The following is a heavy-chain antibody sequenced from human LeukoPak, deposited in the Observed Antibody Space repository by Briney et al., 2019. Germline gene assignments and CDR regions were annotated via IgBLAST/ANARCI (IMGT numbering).Heavy chain of an antibody. CDR1: GYTFTGYY. Sequence: GASVKVSCNASGYTFTGYYMHWVRQAPGQGLEWMGWINPNSGGTNYAQKFQGRVTMTRDTSISTAYMELSRLRSDDTAVYYCARDSREMGEFYYFDYWGQGTLVTVSS. J-gene: IGHJ4*02. V-gene: IGHV1-2*02. CDR2: INPNSGGT. CDR3: ARDSREMGEFYYFDY. D-gene: IGHD3-16*01.